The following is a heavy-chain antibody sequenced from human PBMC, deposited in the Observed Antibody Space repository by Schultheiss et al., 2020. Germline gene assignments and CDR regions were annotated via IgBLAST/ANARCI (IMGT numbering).Heavy chain of an antibody. J-gene: IGHJ6*03. D-gene: IGHD6-6*01. Sequence: SETLSLTCTVSGGSISSGDYYWSWIRQPPGKGLEWIGSIYYSGSTYYSPSLKSRVIISVDTSKNQFSLKLSSVTAADTAVYYCARRGISSSFDGLHYYHYYYMDVWGKGTTVTVSS. CDR3: ARRGISSSFDGLHYYHYYYMDV. CDR2: IYYSGST. CDR1: GGSISSGDYY. V-gene: IGHV4-30-4*01.